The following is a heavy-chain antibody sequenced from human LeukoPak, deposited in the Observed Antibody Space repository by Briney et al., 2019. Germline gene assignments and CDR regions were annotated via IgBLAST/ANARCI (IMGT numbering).Heavy chain of an antibody. D-gene: IGHD3-10*01. CDR1: GGSISSGGYS. V-gene: IGHV4-30-2*01. CDR3: ARGPVVRRVIVNFDY. CDR2: IYHSGST. J-gene: IGHJ4*02. Sequence: PSQTLSLTCAVSGGSISSGGYSWSWIRQPPGKGLEWIGYIYHSGSTYYNPSLKSRVTISVDRSKNQFSLKLSSVTAADTAVYYCARGPVVRRVIVNFDYWGQGTLVTVSS.